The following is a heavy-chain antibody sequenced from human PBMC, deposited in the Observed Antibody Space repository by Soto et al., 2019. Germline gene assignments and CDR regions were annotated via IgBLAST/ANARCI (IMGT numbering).Heavy chain of an antibody. Sequence: QLQLQESGSGLVKPSQTLSLTCAVSGGSISSGGYSWSWIRQPPGKGLEWIGYIYHSGSTYYNPSLKRRGTRSAARSKNQFSLKLSSVTAADTAVYYCAAGGGLPRYYWGQGTLVTVSS. D-gene: IGHD5-12*01. V-gene: IGHV4-30-2*01. CDR3: AAGGGLPRYY. CDR1: GGSISSGGYS. J-gene: IGHJ4*02. CDR2: IYHSGST.